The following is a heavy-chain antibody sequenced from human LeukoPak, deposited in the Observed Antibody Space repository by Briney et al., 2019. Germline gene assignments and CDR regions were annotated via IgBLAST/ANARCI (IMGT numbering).Heavy chain of an antibody. J-gene: IGHJ4*02. D-gene: IGHD4-17*01. CDR2: ISSSGSTI. CDR1: GFTFSSYA. CDR3: AKESDYGDYGDY. V-gene: IGHV3-23*01. Sequence: GGSLRLSCAASGFTFSSYAMSWVRQAPGKGLEWVSYISSSGSTIYYADSVKGRFTISRDNSKNTLYLQMNSLRAEDTAVYYCAKESDYGDYGDYWGQGTLVTVSS.